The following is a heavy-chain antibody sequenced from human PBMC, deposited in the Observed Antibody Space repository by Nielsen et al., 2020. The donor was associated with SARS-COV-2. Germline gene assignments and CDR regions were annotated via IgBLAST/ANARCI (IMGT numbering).Heavy chain of an antibody. V-gene: IGHV4-4*02. CDR2: IYHSGST. D-gene: IGHD5-24*01. J-gene: IGHJ4*02. CDR1: GFTFSNAW. CDR3: ARVTIAPDDYFDY. Sequence: SCAASGFTFSNAWMSWVRQPPGKGLEWIGEIYHSGSTNYNPSLKSRVTISVDKSKNQFSLKLSSVTAADTAVYYCARVTIAPDDYFDYWGQGTLVTVSS.